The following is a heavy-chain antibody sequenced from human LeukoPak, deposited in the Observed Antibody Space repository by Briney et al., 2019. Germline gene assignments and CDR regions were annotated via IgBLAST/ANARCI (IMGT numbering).Heavy chain of an antibody. CDR2: INPNSGGT. J-gene: IGHJ6*03. D-gene: IGHD2-2*01. CDR3: SRGSSTSITYYMDV. CDR1: GYTFTGYY. Sequence: ASVKVSCKASGYTFTGYYMHWVRQAPGQGLEWMGWINPNSGGTNYAQKFQGRVTMTRDTSISTAYMELSRLRSDDTAVYYCSRGSSTSITYYMDVWGKGTTVTVSS. V-gene: IGHV1-2*02.